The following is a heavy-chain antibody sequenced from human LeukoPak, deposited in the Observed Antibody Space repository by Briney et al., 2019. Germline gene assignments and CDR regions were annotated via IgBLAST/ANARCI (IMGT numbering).Heavy chain of an antibody. J-gene: IGHJ4*02. Sequence: SETLSLTCAVYGGSFSGYYWSWIRQPPGKGLEWIGEINHSGSTNYNPSLKSRVTISVDTSKNQFSLKLSSVTAADTAVYYCAREEVDNWNSPWDYWGQGTLVTVSS. D-gene: IGHD1-7*01. CDR1: GGSFSGYY. CDR3: AREEVDNWNSPWDY. CDR2: INHSGST. V-gene: IGHV4-34*01.